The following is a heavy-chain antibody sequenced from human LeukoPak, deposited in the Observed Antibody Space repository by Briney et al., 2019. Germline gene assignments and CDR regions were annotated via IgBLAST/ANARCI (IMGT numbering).Heavy chain of an antibody. CDR1: GGSICSYY. Sequence: KPSETLSLTCTVSGGSICSYYWSWIRRSPGKGLDWIGYIHNSGATSYNPSLKSRVTISVDSSKNQFSLKLGSVTASDTAVYYCARQRNDVGGFYIDYWGQGTLVTISS. CDR2: IHNSGAT. J-gene: IGHJ4*02. V-gene: IGHV4-59*08. D-gene: IGHD4-23*01. CDR3: ARQRNDVGGFYIDY.